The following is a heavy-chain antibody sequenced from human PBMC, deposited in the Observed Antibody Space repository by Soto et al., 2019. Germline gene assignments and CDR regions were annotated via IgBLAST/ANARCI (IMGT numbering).Heavy chain of an antibody. V-gene: IGHV1-2*04. J-gene: IGHJ6*02. CDR2: INPNSGGT. CDR3: AVGGVAARYYYYYGMDV. Sequence: GASVKVSCKASGYTFTGYYMHWVRQAPGQGLEWMGWINPNSGGTNYAQKFQGWVTMTRDTSISTAYMELSRLRSDDTAVYYCAVGGVAARYYYYYGMDVWGQGTTVTVSS. CDR1: GYTFTGYY. D-gene: IGHD6-6*01.